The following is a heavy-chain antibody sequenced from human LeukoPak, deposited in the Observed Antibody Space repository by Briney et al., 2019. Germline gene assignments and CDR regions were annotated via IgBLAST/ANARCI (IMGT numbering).Heavy chain of an antibody. CDR1: AGSINTYF. CDR2: ISGSGTA. Sequence: SETLSLTCTVSAGSINTYFWTWVRQPAGKGLEWIGRISGSGTAFYNPSLESRVTISLDTANYQLFLRMTSVSAADTAVYYCARGTELTRTSGHYSFDYWGQGTLVSVPS. CDR3: ARGTELTRTSGHYSFDY. V-gene: IGHV4-4*07. J-gene: IGHJ4*02. D-gene: IGHD1-7*01.